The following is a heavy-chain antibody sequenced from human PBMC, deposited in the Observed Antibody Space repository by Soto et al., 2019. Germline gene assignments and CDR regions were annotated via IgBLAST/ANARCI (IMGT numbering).Heavy chain of an antibody. CDR1: GGSISSYY. Sequence: NPSETLSLTCTVSGGSISSYYRSWIRQPPGKGLEWIGYIYYSGSTNYNPSLKSRVTISVDTSKNQFSLKLSSVTAADTAVYYCARWVTFGDDYFDYWGQGTLVTVSS. J-gene: IGHJ4*02. CDR2: IYYSGST. D-gene: IGHD3-16*01. CDR3: ARWVTFGDDYFDY. V-gene: IGHV4-59*01.